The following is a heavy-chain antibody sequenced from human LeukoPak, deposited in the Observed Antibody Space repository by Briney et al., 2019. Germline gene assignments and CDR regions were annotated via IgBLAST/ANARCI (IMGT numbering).Heavy chain of an antibody. CDR2: IIPIFGTA. Sequence: SVKVSCKAPGGTFSSYAISWVRQAPGQGLEWMGGIIPIFGTANYAQKFQGRVTITADESTSTAYMELSSLRSEDTAVYYCARELSGYESRVGYYYMDVWGKGTTVTVSS. CDR3: ARELSGYESRVGYYYMDV. J-gene: IGHJ6*03. V-gene: IGHV1-69*13. D-gene: IGHD5-12*01. CDR1: GGTFSSYA.